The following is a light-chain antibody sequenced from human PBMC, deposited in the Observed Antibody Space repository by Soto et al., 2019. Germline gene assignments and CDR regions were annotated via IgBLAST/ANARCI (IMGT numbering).Light chain of an antibody. J-gene: IGLJ1*01. Sequence: QSALTQPRSVSGSPGQSVTISCTGTSSDVGGYNYVPWYQQHPGKAPKLMIYDVSKRPSGVPDRFSGSKSGNTASLTISGLQAGDEADYYCCSYAGSYTYVFGTGTKVTVL. CDR3: CSYAGSYTYV. CDR2: DVS. V-gene: IGLV2-11*01. CDR1: SSDVGGYNY.